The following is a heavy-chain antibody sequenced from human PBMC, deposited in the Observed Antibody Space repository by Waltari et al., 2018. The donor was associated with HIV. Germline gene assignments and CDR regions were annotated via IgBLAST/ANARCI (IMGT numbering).Heavy chain of an antibody. J-gene: IGHJ4*02. CDR3: AREATVAARGEIDY. D-gene: IGHD6-19*01. CDR1: GFTFSSYF. Sequence: EVQLLESGGGLVQPGGSLRLSCAASGFTFSSYFIAWVRQPPGKGLGWGSTVRGSRGRTDHADSVKGRFIISRDIAKNMLYLEMNNLRAEDTAVYYCAREATVAARGEIDYWGQGTLVTVSS. CDR2: VRGSRGRT. V-gene: IGHV3-23*01.